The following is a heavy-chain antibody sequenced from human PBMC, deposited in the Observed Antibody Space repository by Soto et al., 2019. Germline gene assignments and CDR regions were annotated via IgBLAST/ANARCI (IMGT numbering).Heavy chain of an antibody. J-gene: IGHJ6*02. CDR2: TYYRSKWYN. Sequence: PSQTLSLTCAISGDSVSSNSAAWNWIRQSPSRGLEWLGRTYYRSKWYNDYAVSVKSRITINPDTSKNQFSLQLNSVTPEDTAVYYCARAQWLKMHYYYYGMDVWGQGTTVTVSS. CDR3: ARAQWLKMHYYYYGMDV. V-gene: IGHV6-1*01. CDR1: GDSVSSNSAA. D-gene: IGHD6-19*01.